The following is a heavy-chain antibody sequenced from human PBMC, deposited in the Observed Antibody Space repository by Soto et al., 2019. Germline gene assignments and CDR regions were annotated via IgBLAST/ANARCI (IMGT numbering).Heavy chain of an antibody. CDR3: ARLGGIVDTGTWIQ. CDR2: IYPGDSDT. CDR1: GYRFSTYW. V-gene: IGHV5-51*01. Sequence: PGESLKISCKASGYRFSTYWIGWARQRPGKGPEWMAIIYPGDSDTRENPSFQGQVTISADKSSNTVHLQWRSLKASDTAIYYCARLGGIVDTGTWIQWGQGTPVTVSS. D-gene: IGHD1-26*01. J-gene: IGHJ4*02.